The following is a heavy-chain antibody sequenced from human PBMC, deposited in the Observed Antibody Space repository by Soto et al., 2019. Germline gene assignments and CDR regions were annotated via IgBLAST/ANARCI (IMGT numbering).Heavy chain of an antibody. CDR2: IYYSGST. CDR3: ARQGSITMVRGVAMDV. Sequence: SETLSLTCTVSGGSISSYYWTWIRQPPGKGLEWIGYIYYSGSTNYNPSLKSRVTISVATSKTQFSLKLSSVTAADTAVYYCARQGSITMVRGVAMDVWGKGTTVTVSS. D-gene: IGHD3-10*01. CDR1: GGSISSYY. V-gene: IGHV4-59*08. J-gene: IGHJ6*04.